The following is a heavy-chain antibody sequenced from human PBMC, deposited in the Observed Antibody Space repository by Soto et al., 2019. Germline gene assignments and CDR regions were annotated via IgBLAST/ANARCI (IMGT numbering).Heavy chain of an antibody. CDR3: AKEKGVATAIRYYYGMDA. V-gene: IGHV3-23*01. Sequence: GGSMRVSCAAAACTFSSYCGNWVRKAPGKGLEWVSAISGSGGSTYYADSVKGRVTISRDNSKNTLYLQMNSLRAEDTAIYYCAKEKGVATAIRYYYGMDAWGQGTTVTVSS. CDR2: ISGSGGST. D-gene: IGHD2-21*02. J-gene: IGHJ6*02. CDR1: ACTFSSYC.